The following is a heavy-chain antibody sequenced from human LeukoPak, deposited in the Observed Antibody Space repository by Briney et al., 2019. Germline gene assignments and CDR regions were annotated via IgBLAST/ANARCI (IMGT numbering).Heavy chain of an antibody. V-gene: IGHV1-18*01. Sequence: GASVKVSCKASGYTFTSYGISWVRQPPGQGLEWMGWISAYNGNTNYAQKLQGRVTMTTDTSTSTAYMELRSLRSDDTAVYYCARVVRYCSSTSCYPDYWGQGTLVTVSS. CDR3: ARVVRYCSSTSCYPDY. CDR1: GYTFTSYG. D-gene: IGHD2-2*01. J-gene: IGHJ4*02. CDR2: ISAYNGNT.